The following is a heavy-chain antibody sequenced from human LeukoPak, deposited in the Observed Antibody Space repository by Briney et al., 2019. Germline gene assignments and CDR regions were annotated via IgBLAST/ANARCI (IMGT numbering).Heavy chain of an antibody. CDR1: GFTFSSYW. J-gene: IGHJ5*01. CDR2: IKQDGSEK. Sequence: GGSLRLSCAASGFTFSSYWMSWVRQAPGKGLEWVANIKQDGSEKYYVDSVKGRFTISRDNAKNSLYLQMNSLRAEDTAVYYCARDRRPPIYNGYDSWGQGTLVIVSS. V-gene: IGHV3-7*01. CDR3: ARDRRPPIYNGYDS. D-gene: IGHD5-12*01.